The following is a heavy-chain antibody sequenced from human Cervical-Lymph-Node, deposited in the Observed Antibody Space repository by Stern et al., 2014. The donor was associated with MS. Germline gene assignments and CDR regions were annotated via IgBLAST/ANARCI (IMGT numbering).Heavy chain of an antibody. Sequence: EVQLVESGGGLVQPGGSMGLSCEASGFTFSSYAMSWVRQAPGKGLEWVSAISGRGGSTYYGDAVKGGLTICMANSTIVTDPQMDRLRAEDTAGYYCAKSTVTSLSDYWGQGTLVTVSS. CDR3: AKSTVTSLSDY. CDR1: GFTFSSYA. V-gene: IGHV3-23*04. D-gene: IGHD4-17*01. J-gene: IGHJ4*02. CDR2: ISGRGGST.